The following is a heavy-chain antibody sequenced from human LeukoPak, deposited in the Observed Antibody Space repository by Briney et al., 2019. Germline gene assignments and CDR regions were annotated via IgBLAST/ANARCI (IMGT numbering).Heavy chain of an antibody. CDR1: GGSFSGYY. J-gene: IGHJ5*02. V-gene: IGHV4-34*01. Sequence: PSETLSLTCAVYGGSFSGYYWSWIRQPPGKGLEWIGEINHSGSTNYNPSLKSRVTISVDTSKNQFSLKLSSVTAADTAVYYCARVTGDFPFDPWGQGTLVTVSS. CDR2: INHSGST. CDR3: ARVTGDFPFDP. D-gene: IGHD3-3*01.